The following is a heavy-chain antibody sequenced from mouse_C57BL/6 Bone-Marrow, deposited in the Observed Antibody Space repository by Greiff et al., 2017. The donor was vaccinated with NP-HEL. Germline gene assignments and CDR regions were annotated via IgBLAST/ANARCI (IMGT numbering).Heavy chain of an antibody. Sequence: EVKLQQSGPELVKPGASVKISCKASGYTFTDYYMNWVKQSHGKSLEWIGDINPNNGGTSYNQKFKGKATLTVDKSSSTAYMELRSLTSEDSAVYYCARGTTVVATEVSFAYWGQGTLVTVSA. D-gene: IGHD1-1*01. CDR3: ARGTTVVATEVSFAY. CDR1: GYTFTDYY. J-gene: IGHJ3*01. CDR2: INPNNGGT. V-gene: IGHV1-26*01.